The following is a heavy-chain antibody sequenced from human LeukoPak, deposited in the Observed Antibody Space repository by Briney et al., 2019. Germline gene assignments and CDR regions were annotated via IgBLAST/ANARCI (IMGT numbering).Heavy chain of an antibody. J-gene: IGHJ6*03. V-gene: IGHV4-61*02. CDR1: GGSSSSGSYY. CDR3: ARGPPSRYCSSTSCYLMGYYYYYYMDV. D-gene: IGHD2-2*01. CDR2: IYTSGST. Sequence: SETLSLXCTVSGGSSSSGSYYWSWNRQPAGKGPEWIGRIYTSGSTNYNPSLKSRVTISVDTSKNQFSLKLSSVTAADKAVYYCARGPPSRYCSSTSCYLMGYYYYYYMDVWGKGTTVTVSS.